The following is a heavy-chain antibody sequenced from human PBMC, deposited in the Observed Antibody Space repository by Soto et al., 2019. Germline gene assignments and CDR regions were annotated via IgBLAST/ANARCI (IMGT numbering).Heavy chain of an antibody. J-gene: IGHJ4*02. V-gene: IGHV3-74*03. CDR2: VNNDGSNA. D-gene: IGHD5-12*01. CDR1: GFSISDYW. CDR3: ARDRGYGSPFDH. Sequence: LRLSCAASGFSISDYWISWVRQAPGKGPVWVSYVNNDGSNAEYADSVKGRFTISRDNAKNTLYLQMNSLRAEDTAVYYCARDRGYGSPFDHWGQGTLVTVS.